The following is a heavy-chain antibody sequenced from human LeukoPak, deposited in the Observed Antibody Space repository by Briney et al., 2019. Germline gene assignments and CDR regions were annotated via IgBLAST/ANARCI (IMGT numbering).Heavy chain of an antibody. CDR1: GYTFTSYD. V-gene: IGHV1-8*01. D-gene: IGHD3-22*01. CDR2: MNPNSGNT. J-gene: IGHJ4*02. Sequence: ASVKVSCKASGYTFTSYDINWVRQATGQGLEWMGWMNPNSGNTGYAQKFQGRVTTTRNTSISTAYMELSSLRSEDTAAYYCARSLASYYYDSSGYYWFDYWGQGTLVTVSS. CDR3: ARSLASYYYDSSGYYWFDY.